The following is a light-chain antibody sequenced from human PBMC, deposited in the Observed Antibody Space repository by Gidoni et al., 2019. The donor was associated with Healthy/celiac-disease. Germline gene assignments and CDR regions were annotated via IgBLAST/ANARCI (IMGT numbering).Light chain of an antibody. CDR1: QSVSSY. CDR3: QQRSNWPPWT. CDR2: DAY. Sequence: EIVLTQSPATLSLSPGERATLSCRASQSVSSYLAWYQQKPGQAPRLRIYDAYNRATGIPARFSASGSGTDFTLTISSLEPEDFAVYYCQQRSNWPPWTFGQGTKVEIK. V-gene: IGKV3-11*01. J-gene: IGKJ1*01.